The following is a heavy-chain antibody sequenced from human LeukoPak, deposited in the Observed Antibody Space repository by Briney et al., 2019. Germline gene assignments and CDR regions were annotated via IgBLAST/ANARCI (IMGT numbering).Heavy chain of an antibody. V-gene: IGHV3-49*03. J-gene: IGHJ4*02. CDR1: GFTFGDYA. CDR3: TRERLAAAGTFGY. D-gene: IGHD6-13*01. Sequence: GGSLRLSCTASGFTFGDYAMSWFRQAPGKGLEWVGFIRSKAYGGTTEYAASVEGRFTISRDDSKSIAYLQMNSLKTEDTAVYYCTRERLAAAGTFGYWGQGTLVTVSS. CDR2: IRSKAYGGTT.